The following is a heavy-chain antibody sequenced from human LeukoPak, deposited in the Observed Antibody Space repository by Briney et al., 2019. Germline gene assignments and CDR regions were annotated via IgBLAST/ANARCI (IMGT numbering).Heavy chain of an antibody. CDR2: INPNSGGT. CDR1: GGTFSSYA. J-gene: IGHJ5*02. Sequence: ASVKVSCKASGGTFSSYAISWVRQAPGQGLEWMGWINPNSGGTNYAQKFQGRVTMTRDTSISTAYMELSRLRSDDTAVYYCARDLVGVIAGVGFDPWGQGTLVTVSS. CDR3: ARDLVGVIAGVGFDP. D-gene: IGHD6-13*01. V-gene: IGHV1-2*02.